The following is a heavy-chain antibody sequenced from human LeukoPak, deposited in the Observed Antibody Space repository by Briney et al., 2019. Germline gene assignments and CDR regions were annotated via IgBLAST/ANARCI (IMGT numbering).Heavy chain of an antibody. J-gene: IGHJ6*02. V-gene: IGHV4-39*01. CDR3: ARHSLNSIAVAGERYYYGMDV. CDR1: GGSISSSSYY. D-gene: IGHD6-19*01. Sequence: SETLSLTCTVSGGSISSSSYYWGWIRQPPGKGLEWIGSIYYSGSTYYNPSLKSRVTISVDTSKNQFSLKLSSVTAADTAVYYCARHSLNSIAVAGERYYYGMDVWGQGTTVTVSS. CDR2: IYYSGST.